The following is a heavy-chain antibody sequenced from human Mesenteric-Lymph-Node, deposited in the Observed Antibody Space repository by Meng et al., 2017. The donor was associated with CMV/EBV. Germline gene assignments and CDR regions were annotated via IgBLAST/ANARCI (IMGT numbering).Heavy chain of an antibody. D-gene: IGHD3-10*01. V-gene: IGHV4-59*01. Sequence: SETLSLTCTVSGGSISTYYWTWIRRSPGKGLEWIGYISNSGTTNYNPSLKSRLTMSVGASQNQFSLSLSSVTAADTAVYYCARGRVYYYGWNPPYGMDVWGQGTTVTVSS. CDR2: ISNSGTT. CDR1: GGSISTYY. J-gene: IGHJ6*02. CDR3: ARGRVYYYGWNPPYGMDV.